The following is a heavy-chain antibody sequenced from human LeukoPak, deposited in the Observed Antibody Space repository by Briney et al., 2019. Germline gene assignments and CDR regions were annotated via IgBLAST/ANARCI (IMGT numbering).Heavy chain of an antibody. CDR3: ARHRHYYDSSGYYDAFDI. J-gene: IGHJ3*02. V-gene: IGHV4-59*08. Sequence: SETLSLTCTVSGGSISNYYWSWIRQPPGKGLEWIGYIHYSGSTNYNPSLKSRVTISIDTSKNQFSLKLSSVTAADTAVYYCARHRHYYDSSGYYDAFDIWGQGTMVTVSS. CDR2: IHYSGST. D-gene: IGHD3-22*01. CDR1: GGSISNYY.